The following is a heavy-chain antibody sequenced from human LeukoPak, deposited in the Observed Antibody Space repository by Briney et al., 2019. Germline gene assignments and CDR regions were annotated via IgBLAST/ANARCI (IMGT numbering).Heavy chain of an antibody. D-gene: IGHD5-18*01. V-gene: IGHV3-48*03. CDR2: ISSSGSTI. CDR3: ARVGYRHPAFDI. CDR1: GFTFSSYE. Sequence: GGSLRLSCAASGFTFSSYEMNWVRQAPGKGLEWVSYISSSGSTIYYADSVKGRFTISRDNAKNSLYLQMNSLRAEDTAVYHCARVGYRHPAFDIWGQGTMVTVSS. J-gene: IGHJ3*02.